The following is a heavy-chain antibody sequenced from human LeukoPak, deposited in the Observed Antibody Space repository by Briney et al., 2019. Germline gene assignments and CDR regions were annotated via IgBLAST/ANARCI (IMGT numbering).Heavy chain of an antibody. CDR1: GYTLTELS. J-gene: IGHJ6*02. Sequence: GASVKVSCKVSGYTLTELSMHWVRQAPGKGLEWMGGFDPEDGETIYAQKFQGRVTMTEDTSTDTAYMELSSLRSEDTAVYYCATGDFDRRGYLSLLHGMDVWGQGTTVTVSS. CDR2: FDPEDGET. D-gene: IGHD3-9*01. V-gene: IGHV1-24*01. CDR3: ATGDFDRRGYLSLLHGMDV.